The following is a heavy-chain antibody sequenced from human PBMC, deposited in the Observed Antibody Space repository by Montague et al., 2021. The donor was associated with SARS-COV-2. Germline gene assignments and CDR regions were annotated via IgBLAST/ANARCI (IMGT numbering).Heavy chain of an antibody. Sequence: CAISGDSVSSNSAAWNWIRQPPSRGLEWLGRTYYRSKWYNDYAVSVKSRITINPDTSKNQFSLQLNSVTPEDTAVYYCARDDPYCTNGVCYTGNWFDPWGQGTLVTASS. CDR1: GDSVSSNSAA. D-gene: IGHD2-8*01. J-gene: IGHJ5*02. V-gene: IGHV6-1*01. CDR2: TYYRSKWYN. CDR3: ARDDPYCTNGVCYTGNWFDP.